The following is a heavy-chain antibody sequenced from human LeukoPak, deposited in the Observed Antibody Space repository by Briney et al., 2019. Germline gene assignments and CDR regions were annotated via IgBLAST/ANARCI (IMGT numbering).Heavy chain of an antibody. CDR3: ARVGVVVIAFDY. J-gene: IGHJ4*02. V-gene: IGHV4-34*01. CDR2: INHSGST. D-gene: IGHD3-22*01. Sequence: GSLRLSCAASGFTFSSYATSWVHQPPGKGLEWIGEINHSGSTNYNPSLKSRVTISVDTSKNQFSLKLSSVTAADTAVYYCARVGVVVIAFDYWGQGTLVTVSS. CDR1: GFTFSSYA.